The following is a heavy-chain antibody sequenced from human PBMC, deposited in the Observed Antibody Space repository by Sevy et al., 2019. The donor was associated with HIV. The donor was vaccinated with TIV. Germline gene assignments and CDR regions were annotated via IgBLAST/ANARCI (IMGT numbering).Heavy chain of an antibody. J-gene: IGHJ4*02. D-gene: IGHD3-22*01. CDR1: GYTFTSYG. V-gene: IGHV1-18*01. CDR2: IRAYNGNT. Sequence: ASVKVSCKASGYTFTSYGISWVRQAPGQGLEWMGWIRAYNGNTNYAQKLQGRVTMTTDTSTSTAYMELRSLRSDDTAVYYCARVGSYYYDSSGYSFDYWGQGTLVTVSS. CDR3: ARVGSYYYDSSGYSFDY.